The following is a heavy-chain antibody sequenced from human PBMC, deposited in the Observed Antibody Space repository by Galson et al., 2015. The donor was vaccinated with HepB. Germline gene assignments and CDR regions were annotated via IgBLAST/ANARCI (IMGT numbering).Heavy chain of an antibody. CDR1: GYTFTGYY. V-gene: IGHV1-2*06. CDR2: INPNSGGT. J-gene: IGHJ4*02. Sequence: SVKVSCKASGYTFTGYYMHWVRQAPGQGLEWMGRINPNSGGTNYAQKFQGRVTMTRDTSISTAYMELSRLRSDDTAVYYCARGPRYCSGGSCHYFDYWGQGTLVTVSS. D-gene: IGHD2-15*01. CDR3: ARGPRYCSGGSCHYFDY.